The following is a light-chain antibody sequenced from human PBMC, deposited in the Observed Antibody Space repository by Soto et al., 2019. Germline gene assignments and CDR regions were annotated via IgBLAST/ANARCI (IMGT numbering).Light chain of an antibody. CDR2: GAT. J-gene: IGKJ5*01. CDR3: QQCHATTLT. CDR1: QAIGNY. V-gene: IGKV1-39*01. Sequence: DIHMTQSPSSLSASVGDRVTISCRASQAIGNYLNWYQQKPGKAPNLLXFGATTLQSGVPSRFSGSGYGTNFTLIISVLKHEDFAIYYCQQCHATTLTFGQGTRLEIK.